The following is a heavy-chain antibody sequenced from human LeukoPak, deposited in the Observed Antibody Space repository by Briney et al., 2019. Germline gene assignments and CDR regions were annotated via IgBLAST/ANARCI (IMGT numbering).Heavy chain of an antibody. CDR1: GFTFSNFA. V-gene: IGHV3-23*01. Sequence: GGSLRLSCAASGFTFSNFAMSWVRQAPGKGLEWVSGISSSGITTNYADSVKGRFTISRDSSKNTLWLQMTSLRAEDTAIYYCAKGTLDGDYVLDYWGQGTLVTVSS. CDR2: ISSSGITT. CDR3: AKGTLDGDYVLDY. J-gene: IGHJ4*02. D-gene: IGHD2-21*01.